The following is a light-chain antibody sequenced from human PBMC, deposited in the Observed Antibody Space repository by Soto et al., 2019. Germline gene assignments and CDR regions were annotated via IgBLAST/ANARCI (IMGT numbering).Light chain of an antibody. J-gene: IGKJ1*01. CDR3: QPCSSAPWT. CDR2: GAS. CDR1: QSISSY. Sequence: SQRTQSPYSKSAFAGDRVTLGVRASQSISSYLNWYQQKPGKAPKLLIYGASSLQSGIPATFSGSGSGTDFTLTISSLQPEDSATYYCQPCSSAPWTFGQGTKVDIK. V-gene: IGKV1-39*01.